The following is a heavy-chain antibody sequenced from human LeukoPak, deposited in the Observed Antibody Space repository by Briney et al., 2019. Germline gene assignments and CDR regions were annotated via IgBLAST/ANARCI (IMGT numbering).Heavy chain of an antibody. Sequence: ASVKVSCKASGYTFTGYYIHWVRHAPGQGLEWMEWINPHSGGTNYGQKFQGRVTMTRDTSISTAYMELSRLRSDDTAVYYCARSNYYDSSGYPWALDYWGQGTLVTVSS. CDR3: ARSNYYDSSGYPWALDY. V-gene: IGHV1-2*02. J-gene: IGHJ4*02. CDR1: GYTFTGYY. D-gene: IGHD3-22*01. CDR2: INPHSGGT.